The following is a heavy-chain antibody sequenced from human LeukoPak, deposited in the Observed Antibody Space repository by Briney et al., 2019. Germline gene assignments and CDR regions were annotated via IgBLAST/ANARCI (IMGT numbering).Heavy chain of an antibody. CDR3: ARDSPSDYDFWSGYSERGPFDY. J-gene: IGHJ4*02. V-gene: IGHV3-7*01. CDR2: IKEDGSEK. D-gene: IGHD3-3*01. Sequence: GGSLRLSCAASGFTFSSYWMTWVRQAPGKGLEWVANIKEDGSEKNYVDSVKGRFTISRDNAKNSVYLQMNSLRDEDAAVYYCARDSPSDYDFWSGYSERGPFDYWGQGTLVTVSS. CDR1: GFTFSSYW.